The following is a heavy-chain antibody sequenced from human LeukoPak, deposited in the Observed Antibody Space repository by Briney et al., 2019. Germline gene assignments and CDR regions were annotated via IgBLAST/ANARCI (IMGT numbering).Heavy chain of an antibody. CDR2: INSYGSST. V-gene: IGHV3-74*01. Sequence: GGSLRLSCAASGFTFSSYWMHRGRQAPGKGLVWVSRINSYGSSTSYADSVKGRFTISRDKAKNTLYLQMSSLRAEDTAVYYCARSWVGQTPGYWGQGTLVTVSS. CDR1: GFTFSSYW. J-gene: IGHJ4*02. D-gene: IGHD2-15*01. CDR3: ARSWVGQTPGY.